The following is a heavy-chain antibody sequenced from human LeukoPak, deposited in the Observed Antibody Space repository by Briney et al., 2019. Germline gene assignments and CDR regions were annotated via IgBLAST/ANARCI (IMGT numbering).Heavy chain of an antibody. Sequence: GGSLRLSCAASGFSFSTYAMSWVRQAPGKGLEWVSGVNGNGGSTSYADSVEGRFTIFRDNSKNTVYLQMNSLRVEDTAVYYCAKSLYGGCDYWGQGTLVTVSS. J-gene: IGHJ4*02. CDR1: GFSFSTYA. CDR3: AKSLYGGCDY. CDR2: VNGNGGST. D-gene: IGHD3-16*02. V-gene: IGHV3-23*01.